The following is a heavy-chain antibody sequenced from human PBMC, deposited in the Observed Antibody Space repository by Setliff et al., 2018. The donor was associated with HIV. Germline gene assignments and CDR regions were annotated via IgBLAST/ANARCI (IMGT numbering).Heavy chain of an antibody. Sequence: SETLSLTCTVSGGSMSSYYWSWIRQPPGKGLEWVGYIYYSGSTNYNTSLKSRVSISVDTSTNQFSLKLSSVTAADTAMYYCGRGGFGEFFGAFDIWGQGIMVTVSS. CDR3: GRGGFGEFFGAFDI. D-gene: IGHD3-10*01. J-gene: IGHJ3*02. CDR2: IYYSGST. V-gene: IGHV4-59*01. CDR1: GGSMSSYY.